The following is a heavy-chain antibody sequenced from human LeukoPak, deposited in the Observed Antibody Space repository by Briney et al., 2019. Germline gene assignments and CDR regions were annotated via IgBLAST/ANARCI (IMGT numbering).Heavy chain of an antibody. J-gene: IGHJ4*02. CDR2: IYYSGST. CDR3: ARAPHSSSWYYFDY. Sequence: KPSETLSLTCTVSGGSISSYYWSWIRQPPGKGLEWIGYIYYSGSTNYNPSLKSRVTISVDTSKNQFSLKLSSVTAADTAVYYCARAPHSSSWYYFDYWGQGTLVTVSS. CDR1: GGSISSYY. V-gene: IGHV4-59*01. D-gene: IGHD6-13*01.